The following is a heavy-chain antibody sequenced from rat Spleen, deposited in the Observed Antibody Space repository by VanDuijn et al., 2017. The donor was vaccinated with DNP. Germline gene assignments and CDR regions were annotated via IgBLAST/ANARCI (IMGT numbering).Heavy chain of an antibody. Sequence: QVQLKESGPGLVQPSQTLSLTCTVSGFSLTSYNVHWVRQPIGKGLEWMGIIWTGGNTDYNSTLKSRLSISRDTSKSQVFLKMNNLQTEDIATYYCARGNNGGYDYWGQGVMVTVSS. D-gene: IGHD1-11*01. CDR2: IWTGGNT. J-gene: IGHJ2*01. CDR3: ARGNNGGYDY. CDR1: GFSLTSYN. V-gene: IGHV2-30*01.